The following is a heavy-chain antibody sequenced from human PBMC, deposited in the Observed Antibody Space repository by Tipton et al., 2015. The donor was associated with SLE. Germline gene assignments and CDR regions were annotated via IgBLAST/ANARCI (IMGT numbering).Heavy chain of an antibody. CDR2: IYSTGTT. D-gene: IGHD6-19*01. Sequence: TLSLTCTVSGDSITNLNDFWGWIRQPPGKGLEWIGSIYSTGTTYYNASLKGRVTMSIDTSTNQFSLRLASVTAADTAVYYCATSRIPVAGGGFDYWGQGTLVTVSS. V-gene: IGHV4-39*01. CDR1: GDSITNLNDF. J-gene: IGHJ4*02. CDR3: ATSRIPVAGGGFDY.